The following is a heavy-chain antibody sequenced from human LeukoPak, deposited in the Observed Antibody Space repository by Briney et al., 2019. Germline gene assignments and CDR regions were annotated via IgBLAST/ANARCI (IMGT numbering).Heavy chain of an antibody. D-gene: IGHD3-10*01. Sequence: GGSLRLSCAASGFTFSSHAMHWVRQAPGKGLEWVAIISYDGSNEYYADSVKGQFTISRDNSNNTLYLQMNSLRAEDTAVYYCARDGNYYGSGSYLDYWGQGTLVTVSS. CDR3: ARDGNYYGSGSYLDY. J-gene: IGHJ4*02. CDR1: GFTFSSHA. V-gene: IGHV3-30*04. CDR2: ISYDGSNE.